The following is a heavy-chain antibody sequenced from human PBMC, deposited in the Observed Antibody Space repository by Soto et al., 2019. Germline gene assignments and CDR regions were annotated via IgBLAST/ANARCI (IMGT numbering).Heavy chain of an antibody. J-gene: IGHJ6*02. Sequence: QVQLQQWGAGLLKPSETLSLTCAVYGGSFSGYYWSWIRQPPGKGLEWSGEINHRGSTNYNPSLKRRVTISVDTSKNQLSLKLNSVTAADTAVYSCARGSRVKIPAASGRDYYYHGLDVWGQGTAVTVSS. D-gene: IGHD6-25*01. CDR2: INHRGST. CDR1: GGSFSGYY. CDR3: ARGSRVKIPAASGRDYYYHGLDV. V-gene: IGHV4-34*01.